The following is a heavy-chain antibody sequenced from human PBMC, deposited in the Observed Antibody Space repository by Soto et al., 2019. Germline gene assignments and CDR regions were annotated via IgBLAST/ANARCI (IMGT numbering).Heavy chain of an antibody. CDR3: ARGDIVDNQTPSDY. D-gene: IGHD5-12*01. V-gene: IGHV3-7*04. CDR2: IKQDGSEK. J-gene: IGHJ4*02. CDR1: GFTFSSYW. Sequence: GGSLRLSCAASGFTFSSYWMSWVRQAPGKGLEWVANIKQDGSEKYYVDSVKGRFTISRDNAKNSLYLQMNSLRAEDTAVYYCARGDIVDNQTPSDYWGQGTLVTVSS.